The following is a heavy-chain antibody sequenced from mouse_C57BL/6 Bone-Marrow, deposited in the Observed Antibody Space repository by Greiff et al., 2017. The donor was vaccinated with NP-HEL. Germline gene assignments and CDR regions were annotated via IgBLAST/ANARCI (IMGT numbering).Heavy chain of an antibody. Sequence: VQLQQSGPELVKPGASVKISCKASGYSFTDSHLTWLHQCTGPSLEWIAVLNPNYCTTSYNQKFKGKATLTVDQSSSTAYMQLNSLTSEDSAVYYCARSHYYYDWFAYWGQGTLVTVSA. V-gene: IGHV1-39*01. J-gene: IGHJ3*01. CDR3: ARSHYYYDWFAY. CDR2: LNPNYCTT. CDR1: GYSFTDSH. D-gene: IGHD2-4*01.